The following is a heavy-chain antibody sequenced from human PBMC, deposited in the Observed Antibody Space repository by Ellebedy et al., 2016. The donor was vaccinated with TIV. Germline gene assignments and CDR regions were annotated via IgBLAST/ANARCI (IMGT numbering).Heavy chain of an antibody. CDR2: INGDGGFT. V-gene: IGHV3-74*01. CDR1: GFTFSRHW. CDR3: STLSDTGY. J-gene: IGHJ4*01. Sequence: PGGSLRLSCAASGFTFSRHWMHWIRQAPGKRLVWLSRINGDGGFTSHADFVKGRFTISRDNAKNTLYLQMNSLKAEDTAMYYCSTLSDTGYWGHGTLVTVSS. D-gene: IGHD2-21*02.